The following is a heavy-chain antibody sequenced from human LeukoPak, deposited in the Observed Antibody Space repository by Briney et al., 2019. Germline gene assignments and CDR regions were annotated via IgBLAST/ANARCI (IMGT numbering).Heavy chain of an antibody. J-gene: IGHJ4*02. V-gene: IGHV3-64D*06. CDR3: VKSPDSSSWYAVFDY. CDR2: ISSNGGST. CDR1: GFTFSSYA. Sequence: GRSLRLSCAASGFTFSSYAMHWVRQAPGKGLEYVSAISSNGGSTYYADSVKGRFTISRDNSKNTLYLQMSSLRAEDTAVYYCVKSPDSSSWYAVFDYWGQGTLVTVSS. D-gene: IGHD6-13*01.